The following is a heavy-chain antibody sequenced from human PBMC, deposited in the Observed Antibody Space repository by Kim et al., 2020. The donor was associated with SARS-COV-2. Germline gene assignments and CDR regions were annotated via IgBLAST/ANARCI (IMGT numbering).Heavy chain of an antibody. D-gene: IGHD2-15*01. CDR3: ATPLPSGNSDDGMDV. V-gene: IGHV4-39*01. CDR2: IYYSGST. J-gene: IGHJ6*02. CDR1: GGSISSSSYY. Sequence: SETLSLTCTVSGGSISSSSYYWGWIRQPPGKGLEWIGSIYYSGSTYYNPSLKSRVTISVDTSKNQFSLKLSSVTAADTAVYYCATPLPSGNSDDGMDVWGQGTTVTVSS.